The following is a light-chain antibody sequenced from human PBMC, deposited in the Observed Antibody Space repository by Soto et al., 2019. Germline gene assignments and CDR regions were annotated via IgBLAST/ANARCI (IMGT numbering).Light chain of an antibody. J-gene: IGKJ5*01. CDR1: HDISTY. V-gene: IGKV1-9*01. CDR2: EAS. CDR3: QQLNTLPFT. Sequence: DIQLTQSPALLSPSVGDRFTITCRASHDISTYLAWYHQKPGKAPKLMIYEASTLQSGVPSRFSGSGSGTEFTLTISGLLPGDFATYHCQQLNTLPFTFGQGTRLEIK.